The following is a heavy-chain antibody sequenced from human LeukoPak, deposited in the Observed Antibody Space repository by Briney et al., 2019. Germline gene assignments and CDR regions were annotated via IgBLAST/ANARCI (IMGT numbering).Heavy chain of an antibody. CDR2: INHSGGT. J-gene: IGHJ4*02. V-gene: IGHV4-34*01. CDR3: AEGGSSLAFYYFDY. Sequence: SETLSLTCAVYGGSFSGYYWSWIRQPPGKGLEWIGEINHSGGTNYNPSLKSRVTISVDTSKNQFSLKLSSVTAADTAVYCCAEGGSSLAFYYFDYWGQGTLVTVSS. CDR1: GGSFSGYY. D-gene: IGHD6-13*01.